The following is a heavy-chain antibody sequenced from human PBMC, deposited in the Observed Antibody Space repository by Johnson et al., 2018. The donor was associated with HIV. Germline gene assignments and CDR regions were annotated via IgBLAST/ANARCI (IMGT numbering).Heavy chain of an antibody. V-gene: IGHV3-30*03. CDR3: ARGVKQQLSVVDAFDI. CDR1: GFTFSSYD. J-gene: IGHJ3*02. D-gene: IGHD6-13*01. CDR2: ISYDGSNK. Sequence: QVQLVESGGGVVQPGRSPRLSCAASGFTFSSYDMHWVRQTTGKGLEWVAVISYDGSNKYYADSVKGRFTISRDNSKNTLYLQMNSLRAEDTAVYYCARGVKQQLSVVDAFDIWGQGTMVTVSS.